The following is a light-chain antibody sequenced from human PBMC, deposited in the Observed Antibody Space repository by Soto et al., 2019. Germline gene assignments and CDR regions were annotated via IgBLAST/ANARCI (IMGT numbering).Light chain of an antibody. CDR2: SNN. CDR1: SSNIGSNT. Sequence: QSVLTQPPSASGTPGQRGTISCSGSSSNIGSNTVNWYQQLPGTAPKRLIYSNNQRPSGVHDRFSGSKSGTSASLAISGVQSEAEADYYCAAWDDSLNGVVFGGGTKLTIL. CDR3: AAWDDSLNGVV. J-gene: IGLJ2*01. V-gene: IGLV1-44*01.